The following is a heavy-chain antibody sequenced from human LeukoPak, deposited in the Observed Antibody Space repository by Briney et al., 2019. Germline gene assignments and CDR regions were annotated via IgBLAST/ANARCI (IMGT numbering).Heavy chain of an antibody. J-gene: IGHJ6*03. CDR2: IYYSGST. Sequence: SETLSLTCTVSGGSISSSSYYWGWIRQPPGKGLEWIGSIYYSGSTYYNPSLKSRVTISVDTSKNQFSLKLSSVTAADTAVYYCARDIGSSWSRNYYYYYMDVWGKGTTVTVSS. V-gene: IGHV4-39*07. D-gene: IGHD6-13*01. CDR3: ARDIGSSWSRNYYYYYMDV. CDR1: GGSISSSSYY.